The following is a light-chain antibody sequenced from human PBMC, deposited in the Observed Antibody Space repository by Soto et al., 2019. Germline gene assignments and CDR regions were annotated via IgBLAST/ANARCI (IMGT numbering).Light chain of an antibody. Sequence: VMTQSPTTLSVSPGDRATLSCRASQGVSSSYLGWYQQKNGQAPRIIISGASNRATGIPDRFSGSGSGTDLNLTISRLEPEDVAVYYCQQYGGSPQTLGQGTKVDIK. CDR2: GAS. V-gene: IGKV3-20*01. CDR3: QQYGGSPQT. J-gene: IGKJ1*01. CDR1: QGVSSSY.